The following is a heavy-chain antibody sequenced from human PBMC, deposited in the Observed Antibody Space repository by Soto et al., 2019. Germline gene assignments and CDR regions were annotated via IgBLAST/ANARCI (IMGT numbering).Heavy chain of an antibody. J-gene: IGHJ4*02. CDR1: GYTFSSNT. CDR2: INAGNGNT. CDR3: ARWQQNFDY. V-gene: IGHV1-3*01. Sequence: QVQLVKSGTEVKKPGASVKVSCTAFGYTFSSNTIHWLRQAPGQRLEWMGWINAGNGNTKYSQNFQGRVTITRDTSASTAYMELSSLRSEDTAVYYCARWQQNFDYWGQGTLVTVSS. D-gene: IGHD6-13*01.